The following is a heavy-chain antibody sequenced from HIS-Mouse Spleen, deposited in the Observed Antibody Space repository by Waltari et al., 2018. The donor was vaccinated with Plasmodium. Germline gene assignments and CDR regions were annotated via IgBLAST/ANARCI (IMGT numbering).Heavy chain of an antibody. J-gene: IGHJ2*01. CDR3: ARGVVVPAAIPKHWYFDL. CDR1: GGSFLGYY. V-gene: IGHV4-34*01. Sequence: QVQLQQWGAGLLKPSETLSLTCAVYGGSFLGYYWRWCRHPPGKGLEWIGEINHSGSTNYNPSLKSRVTISVDTSKNQFSLKLSSVTAADTAVYYCARGVVVPAAIPKHWYFDLWGRGTLVTVSS. D-gene: IGHD2-2*02. CDR2: INHSGST.